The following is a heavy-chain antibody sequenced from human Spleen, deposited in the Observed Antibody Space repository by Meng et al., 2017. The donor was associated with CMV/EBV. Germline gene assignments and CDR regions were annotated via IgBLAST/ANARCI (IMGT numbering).Heavy chain of an antibody. V-gene: IGHV4-31*02. Sequence: VSGGSISSGGYYWSWIRQHPGKGLEWIGHIYYSGNTYYNPSLKSRVTILVDTSKNQFSLKLRSVTAADTAVYYCARAIGASCANFDPWGQGALVTVSS. CDR2: IYYSGNT. CDR3: ARAIGASCANFDP. CDR1: GGSISSGGYY. J-gene: IGHJ5*02. D-gene: IGHD3-16*01.